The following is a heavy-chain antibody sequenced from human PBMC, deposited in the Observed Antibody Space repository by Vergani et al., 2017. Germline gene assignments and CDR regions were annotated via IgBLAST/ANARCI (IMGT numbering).Heavy chain of an antibody. V-gene: IGHV3-30*03. Sequence: QVQLVESGGGVVQPGRSLRLSCAASGFTFSSYGMHWVRQAPGKGLEWVAVITYDGSNKYYADSVKGRFTISRDNSKNTLYLQMNSLRAEDTAVYYCARHSKYCSGGSCYSNVQGYYYYIDVWGKGTTVTVSS. CDR2: ITYDGSNK. CDR3: ARHSKYCSGGSCYSNVQGYYYYIDV. CDR1: GFTFSSYG. J-gene: IGHJ6*03. D-gene: IGHD2-15*01.